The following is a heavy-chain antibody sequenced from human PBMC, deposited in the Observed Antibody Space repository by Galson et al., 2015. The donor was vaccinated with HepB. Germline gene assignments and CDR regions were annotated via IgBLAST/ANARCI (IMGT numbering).Heavy chain of an antibody. J-gene: IGHJ5*02. CDR3: ARGSTVTLGLVWFDP. CDR1: GFTFSSYA. Sequence: SLRLSCAASGFTFSSYAMHWVRQAPGKGLEYVSAISSNGGSTYYANSVRGRFTISRDNSKNTLSLHMGSLRAEDMAVYYCARGSTVTLGLVWFDPWGQGTLVTVSS. D-gene: IGHD4-17*01. CDR2: ISSNGGST. V-gene: IGHV3-64*01.